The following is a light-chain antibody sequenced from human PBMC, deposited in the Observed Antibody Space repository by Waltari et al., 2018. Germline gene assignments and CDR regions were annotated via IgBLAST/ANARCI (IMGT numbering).Light chain of an antibody. V-gene: IGLV2-14*03. CDR2: DVS. CDR1: SSDVGGYNY. Sequence: QSALTQPASVSGSPGQSITISCTGTSSDVGGYNYVSWYQQHPGKAPKRMIYDVSNRPSGVSNRVSGSKSGNTASLTISGLQAEDEADYYCSSYTSSLVVFGGGTKLTVL. J-gene: IGLJ2*01. CDR3: SSYTSSLVV.